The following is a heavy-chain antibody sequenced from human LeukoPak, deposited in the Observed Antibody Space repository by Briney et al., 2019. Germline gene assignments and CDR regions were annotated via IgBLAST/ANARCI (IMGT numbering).Heavy chain of an antibody. CDR1: GYTLTELS. CDR3: ATLGGDLSGSSDY. J-gene: IGHJ4*02. D-gene: IGHD2-21*02. Sequence: ASVTVSCKVSGYTLTELSMHWVRQAPGKGLEWMGGFDPEDGETIYAQKFQGRVTMTEDTSTDTAYMELSSLRSEDTAVYYCATLGGDLSGSSDYWGQGTLVTVSS. CDR2: FDPEDGET. V-gene: IGHV1-24*01.